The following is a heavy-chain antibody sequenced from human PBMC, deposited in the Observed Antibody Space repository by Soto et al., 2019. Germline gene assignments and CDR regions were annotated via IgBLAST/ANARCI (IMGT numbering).Heavy chain of an antibody. CDR2: IKQDGSEK. Sequence: GGSLRLSCAASGFTFSSYWMSWVRQAPGKGLEWVANIKQDGSEKYYVDSVKGRFTISRDNAKNSLYLQMNSLRAEDTAVYYCARDGRSTSFVYIGMDVWGQGTTVTVSS. D-gene: IGHD2-2*01. J-gene: IGHJ6*02. CDR1: GFTFSSYW. CDR3: ARDGRSTSFVYIGMDV. V-gene: IGHV3-7*05.